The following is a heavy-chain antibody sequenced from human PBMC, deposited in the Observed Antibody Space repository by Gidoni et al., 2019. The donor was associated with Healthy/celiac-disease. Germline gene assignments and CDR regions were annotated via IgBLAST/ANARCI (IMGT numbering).Heavy chain of an antibody. CDR2: IYYSGST. V-gene: IGHV4-39*01. CDR3: VVPTYCSGGSCPL. D-gene: IGHD2-15*01. CDR1: GGSISSSSYY. J-gene: IGHJ4*02. Sequence: QLQLQESGPGLVKPSETLSLTCTVSGGSISSSSYYWGWLRQPPGKGLEWIGSIYYSGSTYYNPSLKSRITISVDTSKNQFSLKLSSVTAADTAVYYCVVPTYCSGGSCPLWGQGTLVTVSS.